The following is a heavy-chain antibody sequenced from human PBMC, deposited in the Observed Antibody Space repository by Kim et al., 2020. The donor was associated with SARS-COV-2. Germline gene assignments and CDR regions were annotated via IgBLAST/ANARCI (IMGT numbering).Heavy chain of an antibody. Sequence: GGSLRLSCAASGFTFSSYGMHWVRQAPGKGLEWVAVIWYDGSNKYYADSVKGRFTISRDNSKNTRYLQMNSLRAEDTAVYYCARDQEIAVALVDYWGQGTLVTVSS. D-gene: IGHD6-19*01. CDR1: GFTFSSYG. V-gene: IGHV3-33*01. J-gene: IGHJ4*02. CDR3: ARDQEIAVALVDY. CDR2: IWYDGSNK.